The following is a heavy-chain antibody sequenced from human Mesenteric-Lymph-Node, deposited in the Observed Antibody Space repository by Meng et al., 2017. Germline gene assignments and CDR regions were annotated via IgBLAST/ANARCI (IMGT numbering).Heavy chain of an antibody. CDR2: INKDGSDR. D-gene: IGHD3-10*01. CDR3: ARFVPGSGRVIV. J-gene: IGHJ6*02. CDR1: GFTSSNYW. Sequence: ETLSLTCAGPGFTSSNYWMTWVRQTPGKGLEWVANINKDGSDRYYVDSVEGRFTISRDNAENSLSLQMNSLRVEDTGLYYCARFVPGSGRVIVWGQGTTVTVSS. V-gene: IGHV3-7*01.